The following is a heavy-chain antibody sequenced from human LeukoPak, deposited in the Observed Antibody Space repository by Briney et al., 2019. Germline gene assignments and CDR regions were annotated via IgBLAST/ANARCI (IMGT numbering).Heavy chain of an antibody. Sequence: GGSLRLSCAASGFTFSSYWMSWVRQAPGKGLEWVANIKQDGSEKYYVDSVKGRFTISRDNSKNTVYLQMNSLRAEDTAVYYCAKDYAGGWPKRGMDVWGKGTTVTI. CDR3: AKDYAGGWPKRGMDV. CDR2: IKQDGSEK. CDR1: GFTFSSYW. D-gene: IGHD3-16*01. J-gene: IGHJ6*03. V-gene: IGHV3-7*03.